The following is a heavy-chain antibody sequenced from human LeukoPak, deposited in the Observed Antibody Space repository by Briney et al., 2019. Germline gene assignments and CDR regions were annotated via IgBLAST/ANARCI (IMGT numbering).Heavy chain of an antibody. J-gene: IGHJ3*02. CDR3: ARQGYDILTGYIDAFDI. CDR1: GGSISSYY. D-gene: IGHD3-9*01. Sequence: SETLSLTCTVSGGSISSYYWSWIRQPPGKGLEWIGYISYSGSTNYNPSLKSRVTISIDTSKNQFSLKLRSVTTADTAIYYCARQGYDILTGYIDAFDIWGQGTMVTVSS. V-gene: IGHV4-59*08. CDR2: ISYSGST.